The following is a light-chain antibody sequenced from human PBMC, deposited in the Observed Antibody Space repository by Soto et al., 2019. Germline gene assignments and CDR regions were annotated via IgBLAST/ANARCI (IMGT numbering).Light chain of an antibody. CDR3: QQYGSSGT. CDR2: GAS. Sequence: EIVLTQSPGTLSLSPGERATLSCRASQSVSSNYLAWYQQKPGQAPRLPIYGASSRATGIPDRFSGSGSGTDFTLTISRLEPEDFAVYYCQQYGSSGTFGQGTKVDIK. J-gene: IGKJ1*01. CDR1: QSVSSNY. V-gene: IGKV3-20*01.